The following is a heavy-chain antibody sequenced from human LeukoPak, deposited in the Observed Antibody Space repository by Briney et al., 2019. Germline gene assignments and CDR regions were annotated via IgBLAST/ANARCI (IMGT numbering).Heavy chain of an antibody. J-gene: IGHJ4*02. CDR2: ISSSSSYI. V-gene: IGHV3-21*01. Sequence: PGGSLRLSCAASGFTFSSYNMNWVRQAPGEGLECVSPISSSSSYIYYADSVKGRFTISRDNAKNSLYLQMNSLRAEDTAVYYCARAMYGDPYYFDYWGQGTLVTVSS. CDR1: GFTFSSYN. CDR3: ARAMYGDPYYFDY. D-gene: IGHD4-17*01.